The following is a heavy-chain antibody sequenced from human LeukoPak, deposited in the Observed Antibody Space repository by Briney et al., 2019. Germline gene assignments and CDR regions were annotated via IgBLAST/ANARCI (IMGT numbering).Heavy chain of an antibody. CDR3: ARTPVMVRGFNWFDP. CDR2: INPNSGGT. D-gene: IGHD3-10*01. J-gene: IGHJ5*02. V-gene: IGHV1-2*02. CDR1: GYTFTGYY. Sequence: GASVKVSCKASGYTFTGYYMHWVRQAPGQGLEWMGWINPNSGGTNYAQKFQGRVTMTRDTSISTAYMELSRLRSDDTAVYYCARTPVMVRGFNWFDPWGQGTLVTVSS.